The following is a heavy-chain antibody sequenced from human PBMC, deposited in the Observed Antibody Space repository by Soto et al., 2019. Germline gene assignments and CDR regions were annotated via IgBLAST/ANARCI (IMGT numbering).Heavy chain of an antibody. Sequence: QVQLVESGGGVVQPGRSLRLSCAASGFTFSSYGMHWVRQATGKGLEWVAVISYDGSNKYYADSVKGRFTISRDNSKNTLDLQMNSLRAEDTAVYYCAKDFDYGMDVWGQGTTVTVSS. CDR1: GFTFSSYG. CDR2: ISYDGSNK. J-gene: IGHJ6*02. CDR3: AKDFDYGMDV. V-gene: IGHV3-30*18.